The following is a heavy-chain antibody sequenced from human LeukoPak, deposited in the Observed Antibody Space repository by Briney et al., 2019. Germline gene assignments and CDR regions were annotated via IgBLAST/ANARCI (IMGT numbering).Heavy chain of an antibody. Sequence: SGPALVNPTQTLTLTCTFSGFSLSTSGVGVGWIRQPPGKALEWLALIYWDDDKRYSPSLKSRLTITKDTSKNQMVLTMTNMDPVDTATYYCARRSLEITGFEYWGQGTLVTVSS. V-gene: IGHV2-5*02. J-gene: IGHJ4*02. CDR2: IYWDDDK. CDR3: ARRSLEITGFEY. CDR1: GFSLSTSGVG. D-gene: IGHD1-1*01.